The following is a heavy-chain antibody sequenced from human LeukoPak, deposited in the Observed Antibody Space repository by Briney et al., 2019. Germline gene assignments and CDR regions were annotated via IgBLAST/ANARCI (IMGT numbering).Heavy chain of an antibody. CDR2: INGSDDTT. V-gene: IGHV3-23*01. CDR3: AKDLRYCGGDCRMFDY. J-gene: IGHJ4*02. CDR1: GFTFSRHV. Sequence: GGSLRPSCAASGFTFSRHVMSWVRQAPGKGLEWVSLINGSDDTTYYADSVKGRFTISRDNSRNTLYLQMNSLRAEDTAVYYCAKDLRYCGGDCRMFDYWGQGTLVTVSS. D-gene: IGHD2-21*02.